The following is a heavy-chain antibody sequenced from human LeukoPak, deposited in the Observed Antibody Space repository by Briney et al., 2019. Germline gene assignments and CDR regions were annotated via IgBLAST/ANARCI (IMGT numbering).Heavy chain of an antibody. CDR3: ARVRTPYYDSSGSSPYDMDV. Sequence: PGGSLRLSCAASGFTFGAYAMHWVRQAPGKGLEWVAVVSYDGNNKYYTDSVKGRFTISRDNSKNTLYLQMNSLRAEDTAVYYCARVRTPYYDSSGSSPYDMDVWGQGTTVTVSS. D-gene: IGHD3-22*01. CDR1: GFTFGAYA. V-gene: IGHV3-30*04. J-gene: IGHJ6*02. CDR2: VSYDGNNK.